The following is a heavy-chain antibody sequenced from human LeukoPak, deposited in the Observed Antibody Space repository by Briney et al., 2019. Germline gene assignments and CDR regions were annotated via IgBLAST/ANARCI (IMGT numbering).Heavy chain of an antibody. CDR1: GFTSSSYG. J-gene: IGHJ4*02. Sequence: QPGGSLRPSCAASGFTSSSYGMSWVRQAPGKGLEWVSAISGSGGSTYYADSVKGRFTISRDNSKNTLYLQMDSLRADDTAIYHCARQLGYCSDGTCYFDYWGQGTLVTVSS. CDR2: ISGSGGST. D-gene: IGHD2-15*01. CDR3: ARQLGYCSDGTCYFDY. V-gene: IGHV3-23*01.